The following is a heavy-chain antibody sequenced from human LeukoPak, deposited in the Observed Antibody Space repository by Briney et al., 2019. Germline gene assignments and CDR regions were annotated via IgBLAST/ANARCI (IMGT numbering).Heavy chain of an antibody. CDR1: RFTFDDYG. J-gene: IGHJ4*02. CDR2: INWNGGST. CDR3: ARDTYYYDSSGYYPFDY. Sequence: GGSLRLSCAASRFTFDDYGMSWVRQAPGKGLEWVSGINWNGGSTGYADSVKGRFTISRDNAKNSLYLQMNSLRAEDTALYYCARDTYYYDSSGYYPFDYWGQGTLVTVSS. V-gene: IGHV3-20*04. D-gene: IGHD3-22*01.